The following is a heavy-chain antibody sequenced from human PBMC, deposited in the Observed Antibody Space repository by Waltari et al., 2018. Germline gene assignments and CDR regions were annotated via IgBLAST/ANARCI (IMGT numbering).Heavy chain of an antibody. CDR2: ISPVCGPP. J-gene: IGHJ3*02. CDR3: AKNGDVMLRATTFRDAFDI. Sequence: QVQLVQSGAQMKKPGSSVKVSCRASGGPFSTYAVSWVRQAPGQGLEWMGGISPVCGPPNYAQMCQGRVTFTADESTSTLYMELSSLRSEDTAIYYCAKNGDVMLRATTFRDAFDIWGQGTMVTVSS. CDR1: GGPFSTYA. D-gene: IGHD1-26*01. V-gene: IGHV1-69*01.